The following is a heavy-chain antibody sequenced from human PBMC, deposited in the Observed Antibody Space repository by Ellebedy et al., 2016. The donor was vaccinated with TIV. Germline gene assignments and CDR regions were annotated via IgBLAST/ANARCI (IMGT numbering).Heavy chain of an antibody. CDR1: GYTLTDLS. CDR3: ATDRVVATTAFYYYYGMDV. CDR2: FDPEDGET. Sequence: ASVKVSCKVSGYTLTDLSMHWVRQAPGKGLEWMGGFDPEDGETIYAQYFQGRVTMTEDTSTDTAYMELSSLRSEDTAVYYCATDRVVATTAFYYYYGMDVWGQGTTVTVSS. D-gene: IGHD5-12*01. J-gene: IGHJ6*02. V-gene: IGHV1-24*01.